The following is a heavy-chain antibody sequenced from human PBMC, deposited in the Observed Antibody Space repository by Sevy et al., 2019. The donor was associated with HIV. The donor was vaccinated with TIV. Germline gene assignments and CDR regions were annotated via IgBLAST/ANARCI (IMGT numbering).Heavy chain of an antibody. D-gene: IGHD6-19*01. J-gene: IGHJ4*02. CDR2: ISSSSSYI. V-gene: IGHV3-21*01. CDR1: GFTFSSYS. CDR3: TRTIAVAGTDY. Sequence: GGSLRLSCAASGFTFSSYSMNWVRQAPGKGLEWVSSISSSSSYIYYADSVKGRFTISRDNAKNSLYLQMNSLRAEDTDVYYCTRTIAVAGTDYWGQGTLVTVSS.